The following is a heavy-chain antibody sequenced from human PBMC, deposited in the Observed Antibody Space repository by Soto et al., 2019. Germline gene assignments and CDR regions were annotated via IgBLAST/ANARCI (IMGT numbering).Heavy chain of an antibody. V-gene: IGHV3-7*05. CDR2: IKTDGSEK. CDR3: ASSMGRGGNDY. D-gene: IGHD3-10*01. CDR1: EFTFSAFW. Sequence: EVQLVESGGGLVQPGGTLRLSCAASEFTFSAFWWSWVGQAPGKGLECGANIKTDGSEKYYVDPVKGRFTISRDNAKNSLYLQMNSLRAEDTAVYYCASSMGRGGNDYWGQGTLVAVSS. J-gene: IGHJ4*02.